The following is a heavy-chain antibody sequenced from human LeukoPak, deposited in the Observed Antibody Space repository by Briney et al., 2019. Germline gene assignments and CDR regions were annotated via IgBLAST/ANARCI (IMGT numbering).Heavy chain of an antibody. CDR1: GFTFSSYS. Sequence: PGGSLRLSCAASGFTFSSYSMNRVRQAPGKGLEWVSSISSSSSYIYYADSVKGRFTISRDNTKNSLYLQMNSLRAEDTAVYYCARVSSNWDIDYWGQGTLVTVSS. CDR2: ISSSSSYI. J-gene: IGHJ4*02. D-gene: IGHD1-1*01. V-gene: IGHV3-21*01. CDR3: ARVSSNWDIDY.